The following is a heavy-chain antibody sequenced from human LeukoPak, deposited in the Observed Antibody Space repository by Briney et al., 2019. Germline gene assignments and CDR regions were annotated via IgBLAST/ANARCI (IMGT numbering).Heavy chain of an antibody. Sequence: PSQTLSLTCTVSGGSISSSSYYWGWVRQPPGKGLEWIGSIYYSGSTYYNPSLKSRVTISVDTSKNQFSLKLSSVTAADTAVYYCARDVPAVQNGMDVWGQGTTVTVSS. CDR1: GGSISSSSYY. CDR2: IYYSGST. J-gene: IGHJ6*02. CDR3: ARDVPAVQNGMDV. V-gene: IGHV4-39*07. D-gene: IGHD2-2*01.